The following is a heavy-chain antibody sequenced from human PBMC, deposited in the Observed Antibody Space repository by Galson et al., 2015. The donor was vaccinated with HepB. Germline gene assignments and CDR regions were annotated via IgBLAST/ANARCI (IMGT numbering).Heavy chain of an antibody. CDR1: GYTFTGYY. D-gene: IGHD2-2*01. J-gene: IGHJ4*02. V-gene: IGHV1-2*02. Sequence: SVKVSCKASGYTFTGYYMHWVRQAPGQGLEWMGWIKPNSGGKNYAQKFQGRVTMTRDASISTAYMELSWLRSDNTAVYYCARLFRNCTSTSCPLDYWGQGTLVTVSS. CDR3: ARLFRNCTSTSCPLDY. CDR2: IKPNSGGK.